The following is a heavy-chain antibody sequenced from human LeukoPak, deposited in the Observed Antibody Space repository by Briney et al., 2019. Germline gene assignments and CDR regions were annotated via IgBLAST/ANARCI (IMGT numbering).Heavy chain of an antibody. CDR2: IRVYNGDT. CDR1: GYTFTSYG. CDR3: ATGYCSSTNCRIDY. V-gene: IGHV1-18*01. J-gene: IGHJ4*02. Sequence: ASVKVSCKASGYTFTSYGISWVRQAPGQGLEWMGWIRVYNGDTNYAQKLQGRVTMTTDTSTSTAYVELRSLRSDDTAVYYCATGYCSSTNCRIDYWGQGTLVSVSS. D-gene: IGHD2-2*03.